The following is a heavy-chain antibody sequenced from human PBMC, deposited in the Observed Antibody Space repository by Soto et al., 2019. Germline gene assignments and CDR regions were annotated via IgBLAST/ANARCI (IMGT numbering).Heavy chain of an antibody. Sequence: EVQLVQSGAEVKKPGESLQISCKGSGYSFTSYWIGWVRQMPGKGLEWMGIIYPGDSDTRYSPSFQGQVTISADKSISTAYLQWSSLKASDTAMYYCARPGTYSSSWYYFDYWGQGTLVTVSS. D-gene: IGHD6-13*01. J-gene: IGHJ4*02. CDR2: IYPGDSDT. CDR1: GYSFTSYW. CDR3: ARPGTYSSSWYYFDY. V-gene: IGHV5-51*01.